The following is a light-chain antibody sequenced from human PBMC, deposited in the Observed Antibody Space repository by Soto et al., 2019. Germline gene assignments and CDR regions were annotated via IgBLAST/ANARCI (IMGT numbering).Light chain of an antibody. J-gene: IGKJ5*01. CDR2: GAS. Sequence: EIVLTQSPGTLSLSPGERATLSCRASQTINNNYLAWYQQKPGQAPRLLIHGASSRATGIPDRFSGSGSGTDFTVTISRLEPEDFAVYYCQQYGSSHAFGQGTRLEIK. V-gene: IGKV3-20*01. CDR1: QTINNNY. CDR3: QQYGSSHA.